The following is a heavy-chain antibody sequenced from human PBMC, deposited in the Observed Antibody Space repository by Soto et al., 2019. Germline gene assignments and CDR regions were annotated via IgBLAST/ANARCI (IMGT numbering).Heavy chain of an antibody. Sequence: SETLSLTCTASGGSISSGNYCWSWIRQPPGKGLEWIGFIHYSGSSYYNPSPKSRVTISVDTSKNQFSLKLDSVTAADTAVYYCARDLDTATYFDYWGHGTLVTVSS. CDR2: IHYSGSS. CDR3: ARDLDTATYFDY. J-gene: IGHJ4*01. V-gene: IGHV4-30-4*01. D-gene: IGHD5-18*01. CDR1: GGSISSGNYC.